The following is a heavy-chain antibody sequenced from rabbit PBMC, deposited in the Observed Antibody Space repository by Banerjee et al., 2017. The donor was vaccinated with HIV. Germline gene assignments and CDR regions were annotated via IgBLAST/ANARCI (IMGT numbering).Heavy chain of an antibody. CDR1: GFSFSNKYV. CDR3: ARDFTL. J-gene: IGHJ4*01. Sequence: QEQLEESGGGLVKPEGSLTLSCTASGFSFSNKYVMCWVRQAPGKGPEWIGCIYAGSSGSTYYASWAKGRFTISKTSSTTVTLQMTSLTAADTATYICARDFTLWGPGTLVTVS. CDR2: IYAGSSGST. V-gene: IGHV1S45*01.